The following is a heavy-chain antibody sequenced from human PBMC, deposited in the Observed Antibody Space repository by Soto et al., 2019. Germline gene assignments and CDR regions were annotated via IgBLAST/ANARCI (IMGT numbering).Heavy chain of an antibody. CDR1: GFTVSSNY. V-gene: IGHV3-66*04. D-gene: IGHD6-19*01. J-gene: IGHJ4*02. Sequence: PGGSLRLSCAASGFTVSSNYMSWVRQAPGKGLEWVSVIYSGGSTYYADSVKGRFTISRDNSKNTLYLQMNSLRAEDTAVYYCARPRSSAWSDTYFVYWGQGALVTVSS. CDR3: ARPRSSAWSDTYFVY. CDR2: IYSGGST.